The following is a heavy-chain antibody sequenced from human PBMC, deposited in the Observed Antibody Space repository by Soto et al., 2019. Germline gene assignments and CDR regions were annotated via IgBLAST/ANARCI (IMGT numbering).Heavy chain of an antibody. V-gene: IGHV3-23*01. D-gene: IGHD2-15*01. CDR3: ARERDCSDGSCYRGYFDY. Sequence: EVQLLESGGGLVQPGGSLRLSCAASGFTFSSYAMSWVRQAPGKGLEWVSAISGSGGSTYYADSVKGRFTISRDDSKNTLYLQMNSLRAEDTAVYYCARERDCSDGSCYRGYFDYWGQGTLVTVSS. J-gene: IGHJ4*02. CDR1: GFTFSSYA. CDR2: ISGSGGST.